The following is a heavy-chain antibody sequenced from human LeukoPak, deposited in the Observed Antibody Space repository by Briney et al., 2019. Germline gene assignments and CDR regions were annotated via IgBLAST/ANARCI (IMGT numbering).Heavy chain of an antibody. D-gene: IGHD3-10*01. CDR2: IYYSGST. Sequence: PSETLSLTCSVSRDPISGYYWTWIRQPPGKGLEWIGYIYYSGSTNYNPSLKSRVTLSVDTSKNQFSLKLNPVTAADTAVYFCASEPSGIDGSFDIWGQGTMVTVSS. V-gene: IGHV4-59*01. J-gene: IGHJ3*02. CDR1: RDPISGYY. CDR3: ASEPSGIDGSFDI.